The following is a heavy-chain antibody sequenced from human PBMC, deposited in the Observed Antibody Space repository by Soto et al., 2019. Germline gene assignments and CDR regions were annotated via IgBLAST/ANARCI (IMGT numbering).Heavy chain of an antibody. CDR2: LSSHGDDNDPSR. J-gene: IGHJ6*02. V-gene: IGHV3-23*01. CDR1: GITFSTYA. Sequence: PGGSLRLSCAASGITFSTYAMSWVRQAPGKGLEWVSTLSSHGDDNDPSRQYADFVKGRFTISRDNSKSTLSLQMNSLRAEDTAVYYCAGDYVRHNSLNGHYYSFGMDVWGRGTTVTVSS. D-gene: IGHD4-17*01. CDR3: AGDYVRHNSLNGHYYSFGMDV.